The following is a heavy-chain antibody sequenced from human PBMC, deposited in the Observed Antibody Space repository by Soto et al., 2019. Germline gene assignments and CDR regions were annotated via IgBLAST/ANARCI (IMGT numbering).Heavy chain of an antibody. CDR3: AREGNNYDILTGRVYYYGMDV. CDR1: GGSISSGDYY. Sequence: SETLSLTCTVSGGSISSGDYYWSWIRQPPGKGLEWIGYIYYSGSTYYDPSLKSRVTISVDTSKNQFSLKLSSVTAADTAVYYCAREGNNYDILTGRVYYYGMDVWGQGTTVTVSS. D-gene: IGHD3-9*01. J-gene: IGHJ6*02. V-gene: IGHV4-30-4*01. CDR2: IYYSGST.